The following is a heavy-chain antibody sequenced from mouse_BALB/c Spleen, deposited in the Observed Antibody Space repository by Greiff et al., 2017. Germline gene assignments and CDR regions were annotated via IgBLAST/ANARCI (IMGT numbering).Heavy chain of an antibody. V-gene: IGHV5-17*02. CDR1: GFTFSSFG. D-gene: IGHD3-3*01. Sequence: EVHLVESGGGLVQPGGSRKLSCAASGFTFSSFGMHWVRQAPEKGLEWVAYISSGSSTIYYADTVKGRFTISRDNPKNTLFLQMTSLRSEDTAMYYCAEGGDEGYDYYAMDYWGQGTSVTVSS. J-gene: IGHJ4*01. CDR2: ISSGSSTI. CDR3: AEGGDEGYDYYAMDY.